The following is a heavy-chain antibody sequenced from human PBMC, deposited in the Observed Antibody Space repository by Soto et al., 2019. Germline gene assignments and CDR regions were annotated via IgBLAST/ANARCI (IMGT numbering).Heavy chain of an antibody. D-gene: IGHD2-2*01. V-gene: IGHV3-23*01. CDR3: ARTGPAGILALDI. J-gene: IGHJ3*02. CDR1: GFTFSAYA. CDR2: VSRTGGTT. Sequence: GGSLRLSCATSGFTFSAYAMTWVRQTPGKGLEWVSTVSRTGGTTYYADSVKGRFTISRDNSKNTVSLQMDSLRVEDTAKYYCARTGPAGILALDIWGQGAMVTVSS.